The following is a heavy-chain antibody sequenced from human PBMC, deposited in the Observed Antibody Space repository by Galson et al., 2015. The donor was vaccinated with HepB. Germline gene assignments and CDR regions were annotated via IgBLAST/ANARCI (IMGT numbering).Heavy chain of an antibody. CDR2: IYYSGTT. CDR1: GGSIHNYY. CDR3: ARAGYSYGHNYFDP. D-gene: IGHD5-18*01. J-gene: IGHJ5*02. Sequence: ETLSLTCTVSGGSIHNYYWSWIRQPPGKGLEWIAYIYYSGTTNYNPSLKSRVTISLDRSKNQFSLELSSVTAADTAVYFCARAGYSYGHNYFDPWGQGTLVTVSS. V-gene: IGHV4-59*01.